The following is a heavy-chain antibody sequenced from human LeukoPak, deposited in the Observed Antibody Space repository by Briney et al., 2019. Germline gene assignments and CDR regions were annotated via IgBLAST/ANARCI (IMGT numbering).Heavy chain of an antibody. V-gene: IGHV4-34*01. D-gene: IGHD3-10*01. CDR2: INHSGST. J-gene: IGHJ4*02. CDR1: GGSFSGYY. Sequence: PSETVSLTCAVYGGSFSGYYWSWIRQPPGKGLEWIGEINHSGSTNYNPWLKSRVTIQVDTCKNQFSLKLSSVTAADTAVYYCARGQRKNYYYGSGSHSYIGRYYFYYWGQGTLGNVFS. CDR3: ARGQRKNYYYGSGSHSYIGRYYFYY.